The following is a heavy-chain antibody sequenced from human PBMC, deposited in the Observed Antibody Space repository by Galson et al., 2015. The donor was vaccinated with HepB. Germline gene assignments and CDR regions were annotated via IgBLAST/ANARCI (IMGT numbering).Heavy chain of an antibody. CDR2: ISYDGSNK. CDR1: GFTFSSYG. Sequence: SLRLSCAASGFTFSSYGMHWVRQAPGKGLEWVAVISYDGSNKYYADSVKGRFTISRDNSKNTLYLQMNSLRAEDTAVYYCAKETANTLEFDYWGQGTLVTVSS. D-gene: IGHD1-14*01. J-gene: IGHJ4*02. V-gene: IGHV3-30*18. CDR3: AKETANTLEFDY.